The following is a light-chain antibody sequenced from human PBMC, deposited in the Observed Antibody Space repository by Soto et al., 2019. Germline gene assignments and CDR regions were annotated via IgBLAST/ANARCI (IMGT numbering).Light chain of an antibody. J-gene: IGKJ5*01. CDR1: QSISNY. V-gene: IGKV3-11*01. CDR3: QQRSGSII. Sequence: EPVLTQSPASLFLSPGERAILSCRASQSISNYLAWYQQKPGQAPRLLIYDTSKRATGIPARFRGSGSGTDFTLTIGSLEPEDCAIYYCQQRSGSIIFGQGTRLESK. CDR2: DTS.